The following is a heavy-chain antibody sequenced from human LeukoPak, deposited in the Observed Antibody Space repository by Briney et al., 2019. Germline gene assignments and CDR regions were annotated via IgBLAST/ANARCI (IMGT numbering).Heavy chain of an antibody. CDR1: GFAFSTYA. CDR3: ARGGSSSWYFDY. D-gene: IGHD6-13*01. V-gene: IGHV3-33*01. Sequence: PGGSLRLSCAASGFAFSTYAMYWVRQAPGKGLEWVTVIWYDGSNKYYADSVKGRFTISRDNSKNTLFLQMNNLRDEDTAVYYCARGGSSSWYFDYWGQGTLVTVSS. CDR2: IWYDGSNK. J-gene: IGHJ4*02.